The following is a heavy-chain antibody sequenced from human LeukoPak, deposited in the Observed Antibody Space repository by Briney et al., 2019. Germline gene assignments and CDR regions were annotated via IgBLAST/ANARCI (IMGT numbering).Heavy chain of an antibody. CDR2: ISSSSSYI. J-gene: IGHJ1*01. Sequence: GGSLRLSCAASGFTFSSYSMNWVRRAPGKGLEWVSSISSSSSYIYYADSVKGRFTISRDNAKNSLYLQMNSLRAEDTAVYYCAREFRGAARLPVSEEYFQHWGQGTLVTVSS. CDR1: GFTFSSYS. D-gene: IGHD3-10*01. CDR3: AREFRGAARLPVSEEYFQH. V-gene: IGHV3-21*01.